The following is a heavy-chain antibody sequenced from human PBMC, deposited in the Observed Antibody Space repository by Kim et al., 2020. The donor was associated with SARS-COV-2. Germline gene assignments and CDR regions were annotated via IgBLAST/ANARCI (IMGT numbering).Heavy chain of an antibody. J-gene: IGHJ6*02. Sequence: GGSLRLSCAASGFTFSSYGMHWVRQAPGKGLEWVAVISYDGSNKYYADSVKGRFTISRDNSKNTLYLQMNSLRAEDTAVYYCAKTWYYGSGSYYNRGGGAGDVWGQGTTVTVSS. V-gene: IGHV3-30*18. CDR1: GFTFSSYG. CDR2: ISYDGSNK. D-gene: IGHD3-10*01. CDR3: AKTWYYGSGSYYNRGGGAGDV.